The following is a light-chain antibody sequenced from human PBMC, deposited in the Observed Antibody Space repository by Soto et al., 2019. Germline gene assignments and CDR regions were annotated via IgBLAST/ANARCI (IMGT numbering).Light chain of an antibody. Sequence: QSVLTQPPSVSAAPGQKVTISCSGSSSNIAKNYVSWYQQLPGAAPKLLIFDNNRRPSGIPDRFSGSKSGTSATLGITGLQTGDEADYYCGTWDSSLGGGVFGGGTKLTVL. J-gene: IGLJ2*01. CDR2: DNN. CDR3: GTWDSSLGGGV. CDR1: SSNIAKNY. V-gene: IGLV1-51*01.